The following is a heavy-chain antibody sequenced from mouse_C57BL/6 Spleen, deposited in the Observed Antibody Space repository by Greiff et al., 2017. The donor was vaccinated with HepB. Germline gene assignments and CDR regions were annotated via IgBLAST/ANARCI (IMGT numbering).Heavy chain of an antibody. CDR1: GYTFTSYW. CDR2: IYPGSGST. D-gene: IGHD2-3*01. J-gene: IGHJ4*01. CDR3: ARRDDGFINAKDY. V-gene: IGHV1-55*01. Sequence: QVQLQQPGAELVKPGASVKMSCKASGYTFTSYWITWVKQRPGQGLEWIGDIYPGSGSTNYNEKFKSKATLTVDTSSSTAYMQLSSLTSEDSAVYYCARRDDGFINAKDYWGQGTTVTVSS.